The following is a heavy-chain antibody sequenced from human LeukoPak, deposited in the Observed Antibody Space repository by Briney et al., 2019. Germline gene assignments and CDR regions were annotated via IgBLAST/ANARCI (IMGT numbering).Heavy chain of an antibody. D-gene: IGHD6-13*01. CDR2: INTNTGNP. J-gene: IGHJ6*03. Sequence: AASVKVSCKASGYTFTSYAMNWVRQAPGQGLEWMGWINTNTGNPTYAQGFTGRFAFSLDTSVSTAYLQISSLKAEDTAVYYCARGGPGYSSSWPSYYYYYYMDVWGKGTTVTVSS. CDR1: GYTFTSYA. CDR3: ARGGPGYSSSWPSYYYYYYMDV. V-gene: IGHV7-4-1*02.